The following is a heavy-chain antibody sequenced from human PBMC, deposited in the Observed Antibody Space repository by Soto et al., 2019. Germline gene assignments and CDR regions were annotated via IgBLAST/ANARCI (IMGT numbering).Heavy chain of an antibody. Sequence: SETLSLTCTVSGGSISSYYWSWIRQPPGKGLEWIGYIYYSGSTNYNPSLKSRVTISVDTSKNQFSLKRSSVTAADTAVYYCAREADYGDTGWFDPWGQGTLVTVSS. D-gene: IGHD4-17*01. CDR2: IYYSGST. V-gene: IGHV4-59*01. J-gene: IGHJ5*02. CDR3: AREADYGDTGWFDP. CDR1: GGSISSYY.